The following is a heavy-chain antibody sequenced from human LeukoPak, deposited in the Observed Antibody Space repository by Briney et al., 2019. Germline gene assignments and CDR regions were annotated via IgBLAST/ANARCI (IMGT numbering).Heavy chain of an antibody. J-gene: IGHJ6*04. CDR1: GFTFSSYE. CDR3: AELGITMIGGV. D-gene: IGHD3-10*02. Sequence: QPGGSLRLSCAASGFTFSSYEMNWVRQAPGQGLEWVSYISSSGSTIYYAASVKGRFTISRDNAKNSLYLQMNSLRAEDTAVYYCAELGITMIGGVWGKGTTVTISS. CDR2: ISSSGSTI. V-gene: IGHV3-48*03.